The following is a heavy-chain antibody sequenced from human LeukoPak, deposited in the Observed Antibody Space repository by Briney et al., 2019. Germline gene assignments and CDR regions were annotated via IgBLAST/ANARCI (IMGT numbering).Heavy chain of an antibody. J-gene: IGHJ4*02. CDR3: AKDLPGGYLDY. Sequence: PGGSLRLSCAASGFTFSSYGMHWVRQAPGKGLEWVAFIRYDGSNKYYADSVKGRFTISRDNSKNTLYLQMNSLRAEDTAVYYCAKDLPGGYLDYWGQGTLVTVSS. CDR1: GFTFSSYG. V-gene: IGHV3-30*02. D-gene: IGHD2-8*02. CDR2: IRYDGSNK.